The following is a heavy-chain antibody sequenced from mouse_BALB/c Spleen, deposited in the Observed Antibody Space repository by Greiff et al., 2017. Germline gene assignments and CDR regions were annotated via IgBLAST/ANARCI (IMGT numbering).Heavy chain of an antibody. J-gene: IGHJ3*01. Sequence: EVMLVESGGGLVQPGGSLRLSCATSGFTFTDYYMSWVRQPPGKALEWLGFIRNKANGYTTEYSASVKGRFTISRDNSQSILYLQMNTLRAEDSATYYCARDYDYDDWFAYWGQGTLVTVSA. V-gene: IGHV7-3*02. CDR1: GFTFTDYY. CDR2: IRNKANGYTT. D-gene: IGHD2-4*01. CDR3: ARDYDYDDWFAY.